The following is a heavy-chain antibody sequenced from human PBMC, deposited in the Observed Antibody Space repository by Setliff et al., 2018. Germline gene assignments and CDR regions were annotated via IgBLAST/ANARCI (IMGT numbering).Heavy chain of an antibody. CDR3: ARHIWGAKMQLPHDVFDI. CDR1: YYSISSGYY. V-gene: IGHV4-38-2*01. Sequence: SETLSLTCAVSYYSISSGYYWGWIRQPPGKGLEWIGSMYHSGSTYYSPSLESRVTISVDMSKNHLSLKLSSVTAADTAVHYCARHIWGAKMQLPHDVFDIWGQGTMVTVS. CDR2: MYHSGST. D-gene: IGHD2-2*01. J-gene: IGHJ3*02.